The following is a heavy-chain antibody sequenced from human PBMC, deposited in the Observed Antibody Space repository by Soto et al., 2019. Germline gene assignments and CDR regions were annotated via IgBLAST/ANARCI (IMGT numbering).Heavy chain of an antibody. CDR2: ISTTSNTI. Sequence: EVQLAESGGALVQPGGSLRLSCATSGFTFSSYSMNWIRQAPGKGLEWLSYISTTSNTIYYADPVKGRFTISRDNDKKVFYLQMDSLRVEDTAVYFCARGDSWYGRERFHFDYWGQGTLVAVSS. J-gene: IGHJ4*02. V-gene: IGHV3-48*01. CDR3: ARGDSWYGRERFHFDY. D-gene: IGHD6-13*01. CDR1: GFTFSSYS.